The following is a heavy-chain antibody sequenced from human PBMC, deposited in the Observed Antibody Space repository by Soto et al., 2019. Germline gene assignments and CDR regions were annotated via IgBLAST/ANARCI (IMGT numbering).Heavy chain of an antibody. CDR2: INAHNGNT. CDR1: GYTFTSYG. Sequence: ASVKVSCKASGYTFTSYGINWVRQAPGQGLEWMGWINAHNGNTNYAQKVQGRVTMTTDTSTSTAYMEMRSLRSDDTAVYYCARDSLSPRYCISTSCYAGGYYGMDVWGQGTTVTVSS. D-gene: IGHD2-2*01. J-gene: IGHJ6*02. CDR3: ARDSLSPRYCISTSCYAGGYYGMDV. V-gene: IGHV1-18*01.